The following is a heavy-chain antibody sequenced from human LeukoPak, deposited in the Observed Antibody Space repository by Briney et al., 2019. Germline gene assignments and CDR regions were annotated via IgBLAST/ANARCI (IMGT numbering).Heavy chain of an antibody. CDR1: GYSINSGYF. CDR2: IFHTGDV. D-gene: IGHD2-15*01. V-gene: IGHV4-38-2*02. CDR3: ARVVASTSIDS. Sequence: SETLSLTCTVSGYSINSGYFWGWVRQPPGKGPEWIGSIFHTGDVYYNPSLRSRVTLSIDTSRNQVSLKVTSVTAADTGLYYCARVVASTSIDSWGQGILVTVSS. J-gene: IGHJ4*02.